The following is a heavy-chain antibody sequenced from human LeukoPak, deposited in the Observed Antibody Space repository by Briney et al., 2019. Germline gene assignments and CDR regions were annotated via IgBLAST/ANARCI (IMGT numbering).Heavy chain of an antibody. CDR2: IYPGGSS. CDR3: ARVLRYFH. J-gene: IGHJ4*02. CDR1: GGSITSGYYY. Sequence: PSETLSLTCTVSGGSITSGYYYWAWIRQSPGKGLEWIGYIYPGGSSYYNPSLESRVTMSVDTSKNQFSLKLSSVTAADTAVYYCARVLRYFHWGQGTLVTVSS. V-gene: IGHV4-30-2*06. D-gene: IGHD3-9*01.